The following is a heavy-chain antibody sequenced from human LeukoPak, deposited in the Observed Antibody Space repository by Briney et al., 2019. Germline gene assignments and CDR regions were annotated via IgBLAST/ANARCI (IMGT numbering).Heavy chain of an antibody. V-gene: IGHV4-31*03. CDR1: GGSISSGDYY. D-gene: IGHD3-22*01. Sequence: TLPLTCTVFGGSISSGDYYWSWIRQHPGKGLERIVYIYYSGSSYYNPSLKSRVTISVDTSKNQFSLKLSSVTAADTAVYYCARFYDSSGPARNSFDYWGQGTLVTVSS. CDR2: IYYSGSS. CDR3: ARFYDSSGPARNSFDY. J-gene: IGHJ4*02.